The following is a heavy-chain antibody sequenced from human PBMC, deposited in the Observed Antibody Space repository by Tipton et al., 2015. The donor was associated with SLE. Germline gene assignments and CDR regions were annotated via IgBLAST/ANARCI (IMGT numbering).Heavy chain of an antibody. J-gene: IGHJ3*02. CDR3: ARSSYSGEGAFDI. CDR1: GGSISSYY. V-gene: IGHV4-4*09. D-gene: IGHD3-10*01. CDR2: IYTSGST. Sequence: TLSLTCTVSGGSISSYYWSWIRQPPGKGLEWIGYIYTSGSTNYNPSLKSRVTISVDTSKNQFSLKLSSVTAADTAVYYCARSSYSGEGAFDIWGQGTMVTVSS.